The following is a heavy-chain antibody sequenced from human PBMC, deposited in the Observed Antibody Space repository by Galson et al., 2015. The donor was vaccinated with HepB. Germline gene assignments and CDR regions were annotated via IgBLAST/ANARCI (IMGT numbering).Heavy chain of an antibody. CDR1: GYRFSSYS. Sequence: SVKVSCKVSGYRFSSYSITWVRQAPGQGLEWMGWISAYNRRTNYAQMFQGRVTMTTDTSTSTAYMELRRPRSDDTAVYYCARGGFVVGVAAIQNNWFDPWGQGTLVTVSS. V-gene: IGHV1-18*01. J-gene: IGHJ5*02. CDR2: ISAYNRRT. CDR3: ARGGFVVGVAAIQNNWFDP. D-gene: IGHD2-15*01.